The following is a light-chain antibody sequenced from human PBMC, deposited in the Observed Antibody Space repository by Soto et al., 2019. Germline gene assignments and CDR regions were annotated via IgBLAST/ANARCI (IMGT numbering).Light chain of an antibody. CDR1: SSDIGAYNY. J-gene: IGLJ3*02. V-gene: IGLV2-14*03. CDR2: DVT. CDR3: SSYTLRDTLVM. Sequence: QSALTQPASVSGSPGQSITISCTGTSSDIGAYNYVSWYQQHPSKSPKLIIFDVTNRPSGVSDRFSGSKSGNTASLTISGLQPEDEADYYCSSYTLRDTLVMFGGGTKVTVL.